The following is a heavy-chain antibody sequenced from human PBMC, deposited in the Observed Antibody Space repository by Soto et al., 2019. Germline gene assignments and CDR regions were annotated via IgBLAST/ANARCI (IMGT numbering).Heavy chain of an antibody. J-gene: IGHJ6*02. V-gene: IGHV4-4*02. Sequence: SETLSLTCAVSGGSISSSNWWSWVRQPPGKGLEWIGEIYHGGSTNYNPSLKSRVTISVDKSKNQFSLKLSSVTAADTAVYYCARGAAAATDYYYYGMDVWGQGTTVTVSS. D-gene: IGHD6-13*01. CDR3: ARGAAAATDYYYYGMDV. CDR2: IYHGGST. CDR1: GGSISSSNW.